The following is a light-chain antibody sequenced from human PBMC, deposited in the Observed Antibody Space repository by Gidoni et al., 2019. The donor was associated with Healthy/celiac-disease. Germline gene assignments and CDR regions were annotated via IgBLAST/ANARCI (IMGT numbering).Light chain of an antibody. CDR2: AAS. V-gene: IGKV1-39*01. Sequence: DIQMTHSPSSLSASVGDRVTITCRASQSISSYLNWYQQNPGKAPKLLIYAASSLQSGVPSRFSGSGSGTDFTRTISSLQPEDFATYYCQQSYSTPQNTFGGGTKVEIK. CDR1: QSISSY. CDR3: QQSYSTPQNT. J-gene: IGKJ4*01.